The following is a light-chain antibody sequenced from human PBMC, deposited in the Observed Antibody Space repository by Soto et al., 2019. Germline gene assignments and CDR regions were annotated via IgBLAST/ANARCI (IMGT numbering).Light chain of an antibody. CDR3: QHYHNWPPWT. V-gene: IGKV3-15*01. CDR2: AAS. CDR1: QSVSSD. Sequence: IVMTQSPATLSVSPGERATLACRASQSVSSDLAWYQQKPGQAPRLLIYAASTRATGIPARFSGSGSGTEFTLTISSLQSEDFAVYYCQHYHNWPPWTFGQGTKVEIK. J-gene: IGKJ1*01.